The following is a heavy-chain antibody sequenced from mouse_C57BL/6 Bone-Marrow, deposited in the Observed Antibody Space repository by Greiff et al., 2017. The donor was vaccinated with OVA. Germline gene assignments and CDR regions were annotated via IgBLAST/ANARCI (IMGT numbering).Heavy chain of an antibody. CDR2: IYPGSGNT. J-gene: IGHJ4*01. CDR1: GYTFTDYY. Sequence: QVQLKESGAELVRPGASVKLSCKASGYTFTDYYINWVKQRPGQGLEWIARIYPGSGNTYYNEKFKGKATLTAEKSSSTAYMQLSSLTSEDSAVYFCARSGLRVGVDYWGQGTSVTVSS. D-gene: IGHD3-1*01. V-gene: IGHV1-76*01. CDR3: ARSGLRVGVDY.